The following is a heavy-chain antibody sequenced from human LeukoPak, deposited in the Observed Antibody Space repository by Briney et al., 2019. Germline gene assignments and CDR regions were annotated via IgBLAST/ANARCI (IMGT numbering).Heavy chain of an antibody. D-gene: IGHD1-1*01. Sequence: PGRSLRLSCAASGFTFSIYAMSWVRQAPGKGLQWVSVISASGGTTYYADSVKGRFTISRGNSKNTLYLQMNSLRAEDTAVYYCARHPTTFTSYYFDYWGQGTLATVSS. CDR2: ISASGGTT. CDR1: GFTFSIYA. CDR3: ARHPTTFTSYYFDY. J-gene: IGHJ4*02. V-gene: IGHV3-23*01.